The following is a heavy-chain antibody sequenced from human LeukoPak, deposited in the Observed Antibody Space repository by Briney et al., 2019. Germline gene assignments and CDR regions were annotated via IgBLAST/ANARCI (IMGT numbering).Heavy chain of an antibody. Sequence: SGKSLRLSCAASGFTFATHWMHWVRQAPGKGLMWVSCINNDGTTTNYADSVKGRFTISRDNSKNTLYLQMNSLRAEDTAVYYCAKDRRGLRWDYFDYWGQGTLVTVSS. CDR3: AKDRRGLRWDYFDY. V-gene: IGHV3-74*01. D-gene: IGHD4-23*01. CDR1: GFTFATHW. CDR2: INNDGTTT. J-gene: IGHJ4*02.